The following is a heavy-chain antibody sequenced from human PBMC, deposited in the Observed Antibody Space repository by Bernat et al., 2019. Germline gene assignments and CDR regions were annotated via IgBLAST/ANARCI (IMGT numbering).Heavy chain of an antibody. Sequence: EVQLLESGGGLVQPGGSLRLSCAASGFTFSSYAMSWVRQAPGKGLEWVSAISGSGGSTYYADSLKGRFTISRDNSKNTLYLQMNRLRAEDTAVYYCAKAVGRGWFQHWGQGTLVTVSS. CDR1: GFTFSSYA. J-gene: IGHJ1*01. CDR2: ISGSGGST. D-gene: IGHD2-15*01. V-gene: IGHV3-23*01. CDR3: AKAVGRGWFQH.